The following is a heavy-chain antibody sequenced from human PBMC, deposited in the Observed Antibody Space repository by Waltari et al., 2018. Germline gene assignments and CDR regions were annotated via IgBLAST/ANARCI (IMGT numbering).Heavy chain of an antibody. Sequence: EVQLVESGGGLIQPGGSLRLSCAASGFTVSSTYMSWVRQAPGKGLEWVSVIYTDGRTYYADSVKGRFTISRDNSKNTLYLQMNSLRAEDTAVYYCARDGSLDDYGDYLEFWGQGTLVTVSS. CDR3: ARDGSLDDYGDYLEF. CDR1: GFTVSSTY. CDR2: IYTDGRT. D-gene: IGHD4-17*01. V-gene: IGHV3-53*01. J-gene: IGHJ4*02.